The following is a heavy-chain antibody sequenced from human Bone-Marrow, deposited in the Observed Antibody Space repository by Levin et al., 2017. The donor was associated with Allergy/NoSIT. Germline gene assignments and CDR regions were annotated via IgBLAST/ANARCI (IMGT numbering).Heavy chain of an antibody. D-gene: IGHD2-2*02. CDR3: ARTHTAGLDWYFDL. Sequence: ASETLSLTCTVSGDSLSSSSSYWGWIRQPPGKGLEWIGSIFYSGATYYNPSLKSRVTISVDTSKNQISLQLNSVTATDKAVYYCARTHTAGLDWYFDLWGRGTLVTVSS. J-gene: IGHJ2*01. V-gene: IGHV4-39*01. CDR1: GDSLSSSSSY. CDR2: IFYSGAT.